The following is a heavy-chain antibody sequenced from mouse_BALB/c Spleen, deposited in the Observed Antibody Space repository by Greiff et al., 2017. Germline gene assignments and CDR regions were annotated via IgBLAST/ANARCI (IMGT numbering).Heavy chain of an antibody. J-gene: IGHJ4*01. D-gene: IGHD1-1*01. CDR1: GFTFSSYA. CDR2: ISSGGST. Sequence: EVNVVESGGGLVKPGGSLKLSCAASGFTFSSYAMSWVRQTPEKRLEWVASISSGGSTYYPDSVKGRFTISRDNARNILYLQMSSLRSEDTAMYYCARGRVVAYYYAMDYWGQGTSVTVSS. CDR3: ARGRVVAYYYAMDY. V-gene: IGHV5-6-5*01.